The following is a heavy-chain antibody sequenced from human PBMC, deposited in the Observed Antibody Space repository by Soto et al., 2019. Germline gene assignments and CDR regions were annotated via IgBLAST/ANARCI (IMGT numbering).Heavy chain of an antibody. CDR3: ASFRDGYNYDCGY. D-gene: IGHD5-12*01. CDR1: GGTFSSHA. CDR2: TIPVFGTP. V-gene: IGHV1-69*01. Sequence: QVQLVQSGAEVKKPGSSVKVSCTASGGTFSSHAFSWVRQAPGQGLEWMGGTIPVFGTPNYAQRFQGRVTITADQSTSTSYMELRSLRSEDTAIYYCASFRDGYNYDCGYWGQGTLVTVSS. J-gene: IGHJ4*02.